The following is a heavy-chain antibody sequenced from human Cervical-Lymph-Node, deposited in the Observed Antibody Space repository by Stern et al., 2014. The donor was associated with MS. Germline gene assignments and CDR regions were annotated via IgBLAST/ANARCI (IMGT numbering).Heavy chain of an antibody. Sequence: EQLVESGGGVVHPGRSLRLSCAASGFNFISYSMYWVRQAPGKGLEWVAVILHDGSNEYYADSVKGRFTISRDNSKNTVSLQMNSLRVEDTAVYYCAREPYNYDGDGYLDHWGQGTLVTVSS. V-gene: IGHV3-30-3*01. CDR1: GFNFISYS. J-gene: IGHJ4*02. CDR2: ILHDGSNE. CDR3: AREPYNYDGDGYLDH. D-gene: IGHD3-22*01.